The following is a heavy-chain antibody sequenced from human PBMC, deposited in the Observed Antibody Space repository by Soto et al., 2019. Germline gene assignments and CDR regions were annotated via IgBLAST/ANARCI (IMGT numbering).Heavy chain of an antibody. CDR1: GYTFTSYY. CDR3: ARGPGIRRWFDP. J-gene: IGHJ5*02. Sequence: ASVKVSCKASGYTFTSYYMHWVRQAPGQGLEWMGIIKPSGGSTSYAQKFQGRVTMTRDTSTSTVYMEMSSLRYEDTAVYYCARGPGIRRWFDPWGQGTLVTVSS. CDR2: IKPSGGST. D-gene: IGHD3-3*02. V-gene: IGHV1-46*03.